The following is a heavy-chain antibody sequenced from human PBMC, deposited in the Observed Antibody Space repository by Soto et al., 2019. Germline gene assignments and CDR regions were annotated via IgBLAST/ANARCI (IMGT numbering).Heavy chain of an antibody. CDR3: ARRWGGIAAASKIRVPQASGGSHRSPDWFDP. Sequence: ASETLSLTCAVSGDSVSSSDFYWSWIRQPPGKGLEWIGEINHSGSTNYNPSLKSRVTISVDTSKNQFSLKLSSVTAADTAVYYCARRWGGIAAASKIRVPQASGGSHRSPDWFDPWGQGTLVTVSS. V-gene: IGHV4-34*01. CDR1: GDSVSSSDFY. J-gene: IGHJ5*02. CDR2: INHSGST. D-gene: IGHD6-13*01.